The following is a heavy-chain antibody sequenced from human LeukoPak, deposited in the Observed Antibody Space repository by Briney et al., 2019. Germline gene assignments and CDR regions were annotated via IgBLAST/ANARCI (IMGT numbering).Heavy chain of an antibody. CDR2: INPNSGGT. CDR1: GYSFIGNY. D-gene: IGHD2-15*01. V-gene: IGHV1-2*02. J-gene: IGHJ5*02. Sequence: ASVKVSCKASGYSFIGNYMHWVRQAPGQGLEWMGWINPNSGGTNYAQKFQGRVTMTRDTSISTAYMELSRLRSDDTAVYYCARDNSMGGRGWWFDPWGQGTLVTVSS. CDR3: ARDNSMGGRGWWFDP.